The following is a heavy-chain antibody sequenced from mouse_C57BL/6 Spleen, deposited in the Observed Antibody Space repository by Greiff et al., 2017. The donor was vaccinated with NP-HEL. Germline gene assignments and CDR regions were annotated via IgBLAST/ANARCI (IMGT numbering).Heavy chain of an antibody. D-gene: IGHD1-1*01. Sequence: DVKLVESGGGLVKPGGSLKLSCAASGFTFSSYAMSWVRQTPEKRLEWVATISDGGSYTYYPDNVKGRFTISRDNAKNNLYLQMSHLKSEDTAMYYCARDYYYGSSPYWYFDVWGTGTTVTVSS. V-gene: IGHV5-4*01. CDR2: ISDGGSYT. CDR3: ARDYYYGSSPYWYFDV. J-gene: IGHJ1*03. CDR1: GFTFSSYA.